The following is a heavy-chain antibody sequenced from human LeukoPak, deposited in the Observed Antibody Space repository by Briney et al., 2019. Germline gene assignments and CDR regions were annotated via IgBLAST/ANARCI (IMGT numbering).Heavy chain of an antibody. J-gene: IGHJ5*02. Sequence: SETLSLTCTVSGGSVSSHYWSWIRQPPGKGLEWIGYIYYSGSTNYNPSLKSRVTISVDTSKNQFSLKLSSVTAADTAVYYCARARYSSRGWFDPWGQGTLVTVSS. D-gene: IGHD6-13*01. CDR2: IYYSGST. CDR1: GGSVSSHY. CDR3: ARARYSSRGWFDP. V-gene: IGHV4-59*02.